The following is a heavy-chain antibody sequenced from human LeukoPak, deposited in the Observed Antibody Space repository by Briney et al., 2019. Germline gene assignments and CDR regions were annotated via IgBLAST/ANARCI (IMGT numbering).Heavy chain of an antibody. V-gene: IGHV4-59*01. D-gene: IGHD6-13*01. CDR2: IYYSGST. Sequence: PSETQSLTCTVSGGSISSYYWSWIRQPPGKGLEWIGYIYYSGSTNYNPSLKSRVTISVDTSKNQFSLKLSSVTAADTAVYYCARVSFGSSWEEHWGQGTLVSVSS. J-gene: IGHJ4*02. CDR3: ARVSFGSSWEEH. CDR1: GGSISSYY.